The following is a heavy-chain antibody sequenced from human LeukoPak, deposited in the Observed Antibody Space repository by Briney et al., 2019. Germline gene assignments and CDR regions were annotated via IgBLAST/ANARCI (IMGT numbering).Heavy chain of an antibody. Sequence: ASVKVSCKASGYTFTSYGISWVRQAPGQGLEWMGWINTNTGNPTYAQGFTGRFVFSLDTSVSTAYLQISSLKAEDTAVYYCARVGVIAAAGDFDYWGQGTLVTVSS. J-gene: IGHJ4*02. D-gene: IGHD6-13*01. CDR2: INTNTGNP. CDR1: GYTFTSYG. CDR3: ARVGVIAAAGDFDY. V-gene: IGHV7-4-1*02.